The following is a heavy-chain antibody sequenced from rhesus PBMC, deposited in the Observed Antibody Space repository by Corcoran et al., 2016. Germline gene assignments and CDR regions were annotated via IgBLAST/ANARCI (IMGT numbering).Heavy chain of an antibody. CDR3: ARAPATGSLDV. CDR2: ASPDNGNN. CDR1: GYAFTRYS. D-gene: IGHD2-21*01. Sequence: QVQLVQSGADIKQPGASVKLSCKASGYAFTRYSMHWVRQAPGPVREWKGLASPDNGNNVDAQNCRGRITITADTSTSTGYMELSSLRSDDTDVYYCARAPATGSLDVWGRGVLVTVSS. J-gene: IGHJ5-2*02. V-gene: IGHV1-180*01.